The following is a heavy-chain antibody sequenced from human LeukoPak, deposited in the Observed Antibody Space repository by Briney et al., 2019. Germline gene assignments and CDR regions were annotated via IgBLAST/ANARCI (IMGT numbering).Heavy chain of an antibody. CDR1: GFTFSSYA. CDR2: LGDSGGRT. D-gene: IGHD3-10*01. Sequence: GGSLRLSCAASGFTFSSYAMSWLRQAPGKGLEWVSTLGDSGGRTYYADSVMGRFTISRDNSKNTLYLQMNSLRAEDTAVYYCARYRGFGDSYDSWGQGTLVTVSS. J-gene: IGHJ4*02. CDR3: ARYRGFGDSYDS. V-gene: IGHV3-23*01.